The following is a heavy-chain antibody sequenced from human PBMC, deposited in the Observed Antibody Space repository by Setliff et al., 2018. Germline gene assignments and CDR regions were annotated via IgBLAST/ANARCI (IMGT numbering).Heavy chain of an antibody. D-gene: IGHD6-6*01. J-gene: IGHJ4*02. Sequence: LRLSCTTSGFTFFSYTMNWVRQAPGKGLEWVSAITDDGGTTHYAGSVKGRFTIARDNSNSTLYLQMNSLRVEDTALYYCAKSSGSSSSTNLEYLGPGTLVTV. CDR2: ITDDGGTT. V-gene: IGHV3-23*01. CDR1: GFTFFSYT. CDR3: AKSSGSSSSTNLEY.